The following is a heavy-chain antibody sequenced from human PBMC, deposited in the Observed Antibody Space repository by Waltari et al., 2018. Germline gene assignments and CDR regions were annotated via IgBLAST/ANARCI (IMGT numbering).Heavy chain of an antibody. CDR2: INPNSGGT. J-gene: IGHJ4*02. CDR1: GYTFTGYY. D-gene: IGHD5-12*01. CDR3: ARGIGDGYNLGLFDY. Sequence: QVQLVQSGAEVKKPGASVKVSCKASGYTFTGYYMHWVRQAPGQGLEWIGGINPNSGGTNYAQKFQGRGTMTRDTSISTAYMELSRLRSDDTAVYYCARGIGDGYNLGLFDYWGQGTLVTVSS. V-gene: IGHV1-2*02.